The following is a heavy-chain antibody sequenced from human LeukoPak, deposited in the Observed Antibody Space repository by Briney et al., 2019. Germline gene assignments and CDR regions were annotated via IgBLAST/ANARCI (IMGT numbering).Heavy chain of an antibody. D-gene: IGHD3-10*01. CDR1: GFNFSDYY. J-gene: IGHJ3*02. V-gene: IGHV3-11*01. CDR2: ISNSGSSK. CDR3: AKDELFMVRGVRDAFDI. Sequence: GGSLRLSCAASGFNFSDYYMTWIRQAPGKGLERVSYISNSGSSKYYAESVKGRFTISRDNAKNSLYLQMNSLRAEDTAVYYCAKDELFMVRGVRDAFDIWGQGTMVTVSS.